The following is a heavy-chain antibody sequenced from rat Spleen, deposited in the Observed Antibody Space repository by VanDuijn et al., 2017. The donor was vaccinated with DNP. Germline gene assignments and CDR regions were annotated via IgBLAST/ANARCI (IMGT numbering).Heavy chain of an antibody. Sequence: EVQLVESGGGLVQPGRSLRLSCAASGFTFSDYYMAWVRQAPKKGLEWVAAISPSGSRPYSPDSVKGRFTISRDTAKSSLYLQMNSLRSEDTATYYCARPDYWGQGVMVTVSS. V-gene: IGHV5-7*01. CDR1: GFTFSDYY. CDR3: ARPDY. CDR2: ISPSGSRP. J-gene: IGHJ2*01.